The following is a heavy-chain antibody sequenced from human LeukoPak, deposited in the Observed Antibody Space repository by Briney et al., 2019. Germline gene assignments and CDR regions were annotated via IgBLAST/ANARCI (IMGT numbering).Heavy chain of an antibody. V-gene: IGHV4-59*12. CDR3: ARTTAGRYSSSWYSLDY. Sequence: PSETLSLTCTVSGGSISSYYWSWIRQPPGKGLEWIGYIYYSGSTNYNPSLKSRVTISVDTSKNQFSLKLSSVTAADTAVYYCARTTAGRYSSSWYSLDYWGQGTLVTVSS. J-gene: IGHJ4*02. D-gene: IGHD6-13*01. CDR2: IYYSGST. CDR1: GGSISSYY.